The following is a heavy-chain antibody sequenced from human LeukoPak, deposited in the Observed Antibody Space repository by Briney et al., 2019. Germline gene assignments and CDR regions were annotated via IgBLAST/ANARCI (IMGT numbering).Heavy chain of an antibody. V-gene: IGHV4-39*07. Sequence: SETLSLTCSVSGGSFSVSGYYWGWMRQPPGKGLEWIGNIYYSGNRYYNPSLKSRVTISVDTSKNQFSLKLSSVTAADTAVYYCAREEYSYGHFYDYWGQGTLVTVSS. CDR3: AREEYSYGHFYDY. D-gene: IGHD5-18*01. CDR1: GGSFSVSGYY. CDR2: IYYSGNR. J-gene: IGHJ4*02.